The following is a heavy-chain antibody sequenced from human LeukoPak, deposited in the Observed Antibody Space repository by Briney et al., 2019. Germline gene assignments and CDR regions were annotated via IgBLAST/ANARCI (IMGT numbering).Heavy chain of an antibody. J-gene: IGHJ4*02. CDR2: IYHSGST. Sequence: PSETLSLTCTVSGYSISSGYYWGWTRQPPGKGLEWIGSIYHSGSTYYNPSLKSRVTISVDTSKNQFSLKLSSVTAADTAVYYCARLGGRGPRYGSGSYPDYWGQGTLVTVSS. V-gene: IGHV4-38-2*02. D-gene: IGHD3-10*01. CDR1: GYSISSGYY. CDR3: ARLGGRGPRYGSGSYPDY.